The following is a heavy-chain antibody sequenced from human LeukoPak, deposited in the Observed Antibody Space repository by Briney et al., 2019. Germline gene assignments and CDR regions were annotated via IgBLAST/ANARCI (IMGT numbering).Heavy chain of an antibody. CDR2: IIPILGIA. CDR1: GGTFSSYA. J-gene: IGHJ4*02. V-gene: IGHV1-69*04. Sequence: ASVKVSCKASGGTFSSYAISWVRQAPGQGLEWMGRIIPILGIANYAQKFQGRVTITADKSTSTAYMELSSLRSEDTAVYYCARAAMITFGGVPFDYWGQGTLVTVSS. D-gene: IGHD3-16*01. CDR3: ARAAMITFGGVPFDY.